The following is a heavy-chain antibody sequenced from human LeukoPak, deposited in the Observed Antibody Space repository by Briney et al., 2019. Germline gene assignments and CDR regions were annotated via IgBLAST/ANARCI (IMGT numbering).Heavy chain of an antibody. Sequence: GGSLRFSCAASGFTFSSYGMHWVRQAPGKGLEWVAFIRYDGSNKYYADSVKGRFTISRDNSKNTLYLQMNSLRAEDTAVYYCARDLSGYSGYGYFDYWGQGTLVTVSS. CDR1: GFTFSSYG. V-gene: IGHV3-30*02. CDR3: ARDLSGYSGYGYFDY. J-gene: IGHJ4*02. D-gene: IGHD5-12*01. CDR2: IRYDGSNK.